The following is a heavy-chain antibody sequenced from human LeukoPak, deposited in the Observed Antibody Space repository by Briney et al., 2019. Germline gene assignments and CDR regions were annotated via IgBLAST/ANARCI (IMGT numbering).Heavy chain of an antibody. V-gene: IGHV4-4*02. Sequence: SGTLSLTCAVSGGSISSSNWWSWVRQPPGKGLEWIGEIYHSESPNYNPSLKSRVTISVDKPKNQFSLKMSSVTAADTAVYYCARENRRIGVAGGFDSWGQGTLVTVSS. D-gene: IGHD6-13*01. CDR3: ARENRRIGVAGGFDS. CDR2: IYHSESP. J-gene: IGHJ4*02. CDR1: GGSISSSNW.